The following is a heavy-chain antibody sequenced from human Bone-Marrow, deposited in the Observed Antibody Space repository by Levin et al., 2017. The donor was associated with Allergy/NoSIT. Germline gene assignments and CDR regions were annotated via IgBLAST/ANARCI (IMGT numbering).Heavy chain of an antibody. Sequence: GGSLRLSCAASGFTFSSYWMSWVRQAPGKGLEWVANIKQDGSEKYYVDSVKGRFTISRDNAKNSLYLQMNSLRAEDTAVYYCARDCGRLNYYYYGMDVWGQGTTVTVSS. CDR2: IKQDGSEK. V-gene: IGHV3-7*01. D-gene: IGHD1-26*01. CDR3: ARDCGRLNYYYYGMDV. CDR1: GFTFSSYW. J-gene: IGHJ6*02.